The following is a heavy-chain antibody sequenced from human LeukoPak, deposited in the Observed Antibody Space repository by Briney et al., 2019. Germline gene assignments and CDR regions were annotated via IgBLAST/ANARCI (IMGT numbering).Heavy chain of an antibody. CDR1: GGSIRSSSYY. CDR2: IYYSGST. CDR3: ERRGYCSSTSCYEYWFDP. D-gene: IGHD2-2*01. V-gene: IGHV4-39*01. Sequence: PSETLSLTCTVSGGSIRSSSYYWGWIRQPPGKGLEWIGIIYYSGSTYYNPSLKSRLTISVDTSKNQFSLKLSSVTATDTAVYYCERRGYCSSTSCYEYWFDPWGQGTLVTVSS. J-gene: IGHJ5*02.